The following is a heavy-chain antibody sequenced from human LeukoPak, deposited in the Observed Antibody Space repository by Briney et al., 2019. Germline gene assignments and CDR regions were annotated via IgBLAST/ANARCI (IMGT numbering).Heavy chain of an antibody. CDR1: GFTFSSYA. CDR3: AKVENIVVVVAAYNWFDP. V-gene: IGHV3-30*02. D-gene: IGHD2-15*01. Sequence: GGSLRLSCAASGFTFSSYAMHWVRQAPGKGLEWVAFIRYDGSNKYYADSVKGRFTISRDNSKNTLYLQMNSLRAEDTAVYYCAKVENIVVVVAAYNWFDPWGQGTLVTVSS. J-gene: IGHJ5*02. CDR2: IRYDGSNK.